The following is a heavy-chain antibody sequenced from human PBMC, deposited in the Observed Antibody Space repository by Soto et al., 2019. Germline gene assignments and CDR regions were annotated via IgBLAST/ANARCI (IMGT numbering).Heavy chain of an antibody. J-gene: IGHJ4*02. V-gene: IGHV3-7*01. D-gene: IGHD2-8*02. CDR3: ATSSDTGFIFDF. CDR1: GFSFTTYW. CDR2: INQHGSEE. Sequence: RGSLRLSCAASGFSFTTYWMSWVRQSPGKWLEWVVSINQHGSEEYYVDSVRGRFTISRDNAKNSLYLQMNSLRAEDTAVYYCATSSDTGFIFDFWGQGTLVTVSS.